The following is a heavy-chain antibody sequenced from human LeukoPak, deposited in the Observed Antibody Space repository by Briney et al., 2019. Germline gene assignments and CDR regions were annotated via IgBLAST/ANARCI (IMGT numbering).Heavy chain of an antibody. Sequence: GGSLRLSCAASGFTFSSYGMHWVRQAPGKGLEWVAVIWYDGSNKYYADSVKGRFTISRDNSKNTLYLQMNSLRAEDTAVYYCAKRAGTGTSSSGWYDYWGQGTQVTVSS. CDR3: AKRAGTGTSSSGWYDY. V-gene: IGHV3-33*06. CDR1: GFTFSSYG. CDR2: IWYDGSNK. J-gene: IGHJ4*02. D-gene: IGHD6-19*01.